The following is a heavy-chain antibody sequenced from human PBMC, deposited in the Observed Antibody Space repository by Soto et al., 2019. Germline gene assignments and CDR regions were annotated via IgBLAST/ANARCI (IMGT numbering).Heavy chain of an antibody. CDR3: ARDQGWYYDFWSGYPMDV. Sequence: GGSLRLSCAASGFTLGSYWMSWVRQAPGMGPEWVANIQEDGSVKYYVDSVEGRFTISRDNAKNSLYLQMNSLRAEDTAVYYCARDQGWYYDFWSGYPMDVWGQGTTVTVSS. J-gene: IGHJ6*02. CDR1: GFTLGSYW. CDR2: IQEDGSVK. D-gene: IGHD3-3*01. V-gene: IGHV3-7*01.